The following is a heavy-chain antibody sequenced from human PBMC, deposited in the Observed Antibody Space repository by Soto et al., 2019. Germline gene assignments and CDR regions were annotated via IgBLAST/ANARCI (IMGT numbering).Heavy chain of an antibody. J-gene: IGHJ2*01. CDR1: GYTFIGYY. D-gene: IGHD6-19*01. V-gene: IGHV1-2*02. CDR3: AKDAAFRPNAVAWTLHWFFDL. Sequence: QEQLVQSGAEVKKPGASVKVSCRASGYTFIGYYLHWVRQAPGQGLEWMGLINPHSGGTHFAQNFEDRVTMTGYTSIDTASMELCGIRSDDTAVNFCAKDAAFRPNAVAWTLHWFFDLWGRGTLVTVSS. CDR2: INPHSGGT.